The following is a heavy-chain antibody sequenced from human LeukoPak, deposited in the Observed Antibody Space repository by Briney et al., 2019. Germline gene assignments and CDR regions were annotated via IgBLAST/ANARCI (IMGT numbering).Heavy chain of an antibody. D-gene: IGHD6-6*01. Sequence: ASVKVSCKASGYTFTSYYMHWVRQAPGQGLEWMGIINPSGGSTSYAQKFQCRVTMTRDMSTSTVYMELSSLRSEDTAVYYCARDPSSSPYYYYYMDVWGKGTTVTVSS. V-gene: IGHV1-46*01. J-gene: IGHJ6*03. CDR1: GYTFTSYY. CDR2: INPSGGST. CDR3: ARDPSSSPYYYYYMDV.